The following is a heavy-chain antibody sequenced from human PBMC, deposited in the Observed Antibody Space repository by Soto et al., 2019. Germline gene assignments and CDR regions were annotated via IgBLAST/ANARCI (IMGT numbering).Heavy chain of an antibody. CDR2: IYPGDSDT. CDR3: ARHDTAMVHRFDY. Sequence: GESLKISCKGSAYRFTSYWIGWVRQMPGKGLEWMGIIYPGDSDTRYSPSFQGQVTISADKSISTAYLQWSSLKASDTAMYYCARHDTAMVHRFDYWGQGTLVTVSS. J-gene: IGHJ4*02. V-gene: IGHV5-51*01. CDR1: AYRFTSYW. D-gene: IGHD5-18*01.